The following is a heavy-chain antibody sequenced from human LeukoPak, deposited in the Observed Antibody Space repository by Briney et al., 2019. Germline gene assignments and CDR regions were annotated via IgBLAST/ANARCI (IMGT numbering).Heavy chain of an antibody. J-gene: IGHJ4*02. CDR3: ARGRGICSGGSCYRHFDY. D-gene: IGHD2-15*01. Sequence: GASVKVSCKASGYTFSSYAISWVRQAPGQGLEWMGWINAYNGNTNYAQNLQDRVTMTTDTSTSTAYMELSSLRSEDTAVYYCARGRGICSGGSCYRHFDYWGQGTLVTVSS. CDR2: INAYNGNT. CDR1: GYTFSSYA. V-gene: IGHV1-18*01.